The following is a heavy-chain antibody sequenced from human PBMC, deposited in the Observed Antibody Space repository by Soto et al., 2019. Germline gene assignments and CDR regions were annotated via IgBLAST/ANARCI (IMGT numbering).Heavy chain of an antibody. J-gene: IGHJ6*03. V-gene: IGHV1-58*01. CDR3: ARDKRYSGYDYPSGGYYYYMDV. Sequence: SVKVSCKASGFTFTSSAVQWVRQARGQRLEWIGWIVVGSGNTNYAQKFQGRVTITTDMSTSTAYMELSSLRSEDTAVYYCARDKRYSGYDYPSGGYYYYMDVWGKGTTVTAP. CDR2: IVVGSGNT. D-gene: IGHD5-12*01. CDR1: GFTFTSSA.